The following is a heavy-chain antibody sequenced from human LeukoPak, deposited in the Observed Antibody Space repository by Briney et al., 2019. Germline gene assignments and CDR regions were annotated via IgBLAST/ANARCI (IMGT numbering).Heavy chain of an antibody. CDR2: MNPNSGNT. CDR1: GYTFTIYD. V-gene: IGHV1-8*01. CDR3: ARVGVVVVPAAITGVGFDP. Sequence: ASVTVSFKASGYTFTIYDINWVRQAGGQGREWMGWMNPNSGNTGYARKFQGRVTITRNTSISTAYMELSSLRSEDTAVYYCARVGVVVVPAAITGVGFDPWGQGTLVTVSS. D-gene: IGHD2-2*02. J-gene: IGHJ5*02.